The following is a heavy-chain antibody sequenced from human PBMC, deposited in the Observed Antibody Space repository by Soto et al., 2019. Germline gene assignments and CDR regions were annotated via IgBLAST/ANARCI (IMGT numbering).Heavy chain of an antibody. CDR1: GFTFSSHA. CDR3: ARGSSSVCDRIDY. Sequence: QVQLVESGGGVVQPGRFLRVSCAASGFTFSSHAMHWVRQAPGKGLEWVTGIWSDGSNKYYADSVRGRFTISRDNSKNTLYLEMNSLRAEDTAVYYCARGSSSVCDRIDYWGQGTLVTVSS. J-gene: IGHJ4*02. V-gene: IGHV3-33*01. D-gene: IGHD6-19*01. CDR2: IWSDGSNK.